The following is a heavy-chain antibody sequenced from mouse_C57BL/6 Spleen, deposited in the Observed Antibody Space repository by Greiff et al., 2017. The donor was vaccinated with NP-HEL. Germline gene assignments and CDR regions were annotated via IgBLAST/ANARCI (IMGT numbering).Heavy chain of an antibody. J-gene: IGHJ1*03. CDR1: GYTFTEYT. CDR3: ARHEEDYYGSGDWYFDV. V-gene: IGHV1-62-2*01. CDR2: FYPGSGSI. D-gene: IGHD1-1*01. Sequence: VHLVESGAELVKPGASVKLSCKASGYTFTEYTIHWVKQRSGQGLEWIGWFYPGSGSIKYNEKFKDKATLTADKSSSTVYMELSRVTSEDSAVYFCARHEEDYYGSGDWYFDVWGTGTTVTVSS.